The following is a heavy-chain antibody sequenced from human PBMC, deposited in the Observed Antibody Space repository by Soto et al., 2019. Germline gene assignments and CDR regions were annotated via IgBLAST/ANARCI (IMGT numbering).Heavy chain of an antibody. Sequence: SETLSLTSAVSGGTFSAEYWTWIRQPPGKGLEWIGEINRSGSTNCNPSLKSRVTISVDTSKNQFSLNLNSVTAADTAVYYCARASNKRGYSYGPDYWGQGILVT. V-gene: IGHV4-34*01. CDR1: GGTFSAEY. J-gene: IGHJ4*02. CDR3: ARASNKRGYSYGPDY. D-gene: IGHD5-18*01. CDR2: INRSGST.